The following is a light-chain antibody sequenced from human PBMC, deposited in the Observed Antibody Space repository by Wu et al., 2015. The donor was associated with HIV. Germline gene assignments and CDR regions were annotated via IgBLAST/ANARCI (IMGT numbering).Light chain of an antibody. Sequence: DIQMTQSPSTLSASVGDRVTISCRASQSIGDSLAWYQQRPGKAPKLLIYQASTLENGVPSKFSGSGSGTGFTLSISSLQPDDFATYYCQQYKNYPYTFGRGPSCRSN. CDR3: QQYKNYPYT. CDR2: QAS. V-gene: IGKV1-5*03. J-gene: IGKJ2*01. CDR1: QSIGDS.